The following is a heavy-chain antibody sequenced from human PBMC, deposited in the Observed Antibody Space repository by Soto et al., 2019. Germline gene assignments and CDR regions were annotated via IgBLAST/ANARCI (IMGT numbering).Heavy chain of an antibody. Sequence: GASVKVSCKASGGTFSSYAISWVRQAPGQGLEWMGGIIPIFGTANYAQKFQGRVTITADESTGTAYMELSSLRSEDTAVYYCARVATGTGYYYYGMDVWGQGTTVTVSS. CDR1: GGTFSSYA. V-gene: IGHV1-69*13. CDR2: IIPIFGTA. J-gene: IGHJ6*02. D-gene: IGHD1-1*01. CDR3: ARVATGTGYYYYGMDV.